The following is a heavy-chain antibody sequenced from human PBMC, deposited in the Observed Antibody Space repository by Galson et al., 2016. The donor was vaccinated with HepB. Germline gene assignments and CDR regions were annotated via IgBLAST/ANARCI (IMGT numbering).Heavy chain of an antibody. J-gene: IGHJ4*02. CDR3: ARGYSSGWYLYYFDY. V-gene: IGHV3-33*01. Sequence: SLRLSCAASGLTFSNYGMHWVRQAPGKGLEWVAVIWYDGSNKYYADSVKGRFTISRDNSKNTLCLQMNSLRAEDTAVYYCARGYSSGWYLYYFDYWGQGTLVTVSS. D-gene: IGHD6-13*01. CDR1: GLTFSNYG. CDR2: IWYDGSNK.